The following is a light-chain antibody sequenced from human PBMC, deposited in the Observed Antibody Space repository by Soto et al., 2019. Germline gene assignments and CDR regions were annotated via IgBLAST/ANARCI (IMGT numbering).Light chain of an antibody. CDR3: QQRSNWPRFT. V-gene: IGKV3-11*01. CDR1: QSVSSY. CDR2: DAS. Sequence: EIVLTQSPATLSLSPGERATLSCRASQSVSSYLAWYQQKPGQAPRLLIYDASNRATGIPARFSGSGSGPEFTLTISSLEPEDFAVYYCQQRSNWPRFTFGQGTRLEIK. J-gene: IGKJ5*01.